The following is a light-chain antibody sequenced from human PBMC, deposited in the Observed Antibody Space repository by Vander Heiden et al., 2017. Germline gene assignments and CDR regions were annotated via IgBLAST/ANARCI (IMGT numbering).Light chain of an antibody. CDR2: YDD. Sequence: QSVLTQPSSVSEAPRQRVSISCSGSSSNVGNNAVNWYQQLPGKAPKLLIYYDDLLPSGVSDRFSGSKSGTSASLAISGLQSEDEADYYCAAWDDSLNAVVFSGGTKLTVL. CDR3: AAWDDSLNAVV. CDR1: SSNVGNNA. V-gene: IGLV1-36*01. J-gene: IGLJ2*01.